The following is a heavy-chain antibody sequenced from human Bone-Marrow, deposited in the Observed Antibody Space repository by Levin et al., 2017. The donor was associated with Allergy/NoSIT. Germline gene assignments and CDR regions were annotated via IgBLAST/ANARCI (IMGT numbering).Heavy chain of an antibody. V-gene: IGHV3-7*04. Sequence: GESLKISCAVSGFTFSNYLMSWVRQAPGKGLEWVANINQDGSEKYYVDSVKGRFIISRDNAENSLYLQMNSLRAEDTAVYYCARDKGYGSGSYSINWFDPWGQGTLVSVSS. CDR3: ARDKGYGSGSYSINWFDP. CDR2: INQDGSEK. D-gene: IGHD3-10*01. CDR1: GFTFSNYL. J-gene: IGHJ5*02.